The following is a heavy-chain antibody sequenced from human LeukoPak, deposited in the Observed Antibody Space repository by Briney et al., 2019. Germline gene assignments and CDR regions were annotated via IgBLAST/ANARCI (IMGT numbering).Heavy chain of an antibody. D-gene: IGHD6-13*01. V-gene: IGHV4-31*03. Sequence: SQTLSLTCTVSGGSISSGGYYWSWIRQHPGKGLEWIGYIYYSGSTYYNPSLKSRVTISVDTSKNQFSLKLSSVTAADTAVYYCARHTPVTGYSSSWYPFDYWGQGTLVTVSS. CDR2: IYYSGST. CDR1: GGSISSGGYY. CDR3: ARHTPVTGYSSSWYPFDY. J-gene: IGHJ4*02.